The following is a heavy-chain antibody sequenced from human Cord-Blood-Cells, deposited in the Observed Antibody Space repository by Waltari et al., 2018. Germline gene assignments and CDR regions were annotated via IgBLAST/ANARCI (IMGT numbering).Heavy chain of an antibody. CDR2: IKSKTDGGTT. J-gene: IGHJ3*02. Sequence: EVQLVESGGGLVKPGGSLRLSCAASGFTFSNAWMSWVRQAPGKGLEWVGRIKSKTDGGTTDYAAPVKGRFTISRDDSKNTLYLQMNSLKTEDTAVYYCTTDRIAAADAFDIWGQGTMATVSS. V-gene: IGHV3-15*01. D-gene: IGHD6-13*01. CDR3: TTDRIAAADAFDI. CDR1: GFTFSNAW.